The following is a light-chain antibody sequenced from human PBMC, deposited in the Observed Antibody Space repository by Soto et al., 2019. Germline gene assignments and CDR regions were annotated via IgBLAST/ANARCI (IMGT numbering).Light chain of an antibody. CDR2: EVS. CDR3: SSYTTSSIYV. V-gene: IGLV2-14*01. J-gene: IGLJ1*01. CDR1: SSDVGAYNY. Sequence: QSVLTQPASVSGSPGQSITISCTGTSSDVGAYNYVSCYQQHPGKAPKLMIFEVSNRPSGVSNRFSASKSGNTASLTISGLQAEDEADYYCSSYTTSSIYVFGTGTKVTVL.